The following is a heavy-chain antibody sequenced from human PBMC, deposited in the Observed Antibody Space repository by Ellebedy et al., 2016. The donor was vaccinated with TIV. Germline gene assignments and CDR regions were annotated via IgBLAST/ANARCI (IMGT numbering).Heavy chain of an antibody. V-gene: IGHV4-4*08. Sequence: MPSETLSLTCTVSGASLNGYYWTWIRQAPGKGLEWIGFVYPGGGTNYNPSLVSRVAISLDTSKNQFSLKLKSVTAADTAVYYCTRDTIVIFSKYGLDVWGPGTTVTVSS. CDR3: TRDTIVIFSKYGLDV. D-gene: IGHD3-16*02. CDR2: VYPGGGT. CDR1: GASLNGYY. J-gene: IGHJ6*02.